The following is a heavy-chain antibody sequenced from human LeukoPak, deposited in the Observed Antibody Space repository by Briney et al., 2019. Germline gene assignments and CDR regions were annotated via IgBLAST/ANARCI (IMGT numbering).Heavy chain of an antibody. Sequence: SETLSLTCAVYGGSFSRYYWSWIRQSPGKGLEWIAEIDHRVDTNYNPSVKSRVTTSVDTSKNQFSLKVRSLSAADTAVYYCARGATISETGYFDFWGQGTPVTVSS. V-gene: IGHV4-34*01. J-gene: IGHJ4*03. CDR1: GGSFSRYY. CDR3: ARGATISETGYFDF. CDR2: IDHRVDT. D-gene: IGHD5-24*01.